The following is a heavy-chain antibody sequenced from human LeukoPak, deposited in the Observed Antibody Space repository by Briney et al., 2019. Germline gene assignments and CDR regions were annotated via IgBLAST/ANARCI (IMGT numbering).Heavy chain of an antibody. D-gene: IGHD5-12*01. V-gene: IGHV3-30*18. Sequence: GGSLRLSCAASGFTFSSYGMHWVRQAPGKGLEWVAVISYDGSNKYYADSAKGRFTISRDNSKNTLYLQMNSLRAEDTAVYYCAKEGKHIVATITRGLDYWGQGTLVTVSS. J-gene: IGHJ4*02. CDR1: GFTFSSYG. CDR3: AKEGKHIVATITRGLDY. CDR2: ISYDGSNK.